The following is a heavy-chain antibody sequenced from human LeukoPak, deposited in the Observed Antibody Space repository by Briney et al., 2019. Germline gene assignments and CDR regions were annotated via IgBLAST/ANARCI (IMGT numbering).Heavy chain of an antibody. CDR2: IIPMFGSA. V-gene: IGHV1-69*05. D-gene: IGHD1-26*01. J-gene: IGHJ6*03. CDR1: GDIFNSYS. CDR3: ARVGRSRGSLPNTYYYMDV. Sequence: SVKVSCKASGDIFNSYSVSWVRQAPGQGLEWMGGIIPMFGSANYAQKFQGRVTITTDQSTTTAYMELSSLSSEDTAVYYCARVGRSRGSLPNTYYYMDVWGKGTTVTVSS.